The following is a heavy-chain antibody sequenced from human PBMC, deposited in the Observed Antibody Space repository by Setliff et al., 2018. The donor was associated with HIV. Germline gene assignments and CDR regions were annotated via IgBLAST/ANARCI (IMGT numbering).Heavy chain of an antibody. Sequence: VASVKVSCKASGYSFTSYGLSWVRQAPGQGLEWMGSITTYNGGTNYAQKFQGRVTMTTDTSTSTAYMELRSLRSDDTAVYYCTRGGYSGAFLDAFDIWGQGTMVT. CDR1: GYSFTSYG. D-gene: IGHD1-26*01. V-gene: IGHV1-18*01. J-gene: IGHJ3*02. CDR2: ITTYNGGT. CDR3: TRGGYSGAFLDAFDI.